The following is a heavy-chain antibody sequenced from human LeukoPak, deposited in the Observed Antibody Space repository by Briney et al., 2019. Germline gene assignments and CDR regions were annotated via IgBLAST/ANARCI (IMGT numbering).Heavy chain of an antibody. CDR3: ARGNEWELPVDY. CDR1: GYTFTSYA. CDR2: INAGNGNT. V-gene: IGHV1-3*01. Sequence: ASVKVSCKASGYTFTSYAMHWVRQAPGQRLEWMGWINAGNGNTKYSQKFQGRVTITRDTSANTAYMELSSLRSEDTAVYYCARGNEWELPVDYWGQGTLVTVSS. J-gene: IGHJ4*02. D-gene: IGHD1-26*01.